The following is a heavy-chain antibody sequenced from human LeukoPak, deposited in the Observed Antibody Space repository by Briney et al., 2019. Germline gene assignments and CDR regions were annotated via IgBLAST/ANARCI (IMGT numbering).Heavy chain of an antibody. CDR2: IIPMFGIA. J-gene: IGHJ4*02. Sequence: SVKVSCKASGGTFSRYAISWVRQAPGQGLEWMGGIIPMFGIANYAQKFQGRVTMTRDTSTSTVYMDLSSLRSEDTAVYYCARHDLGGSSPFDYWGQGTLVKVS. V-gene: IGHV1-69*17. CDR1: GGTFSRYA. D-gene: IGHD2-15*01. CDR3: ARHDLGGSSPFDY.